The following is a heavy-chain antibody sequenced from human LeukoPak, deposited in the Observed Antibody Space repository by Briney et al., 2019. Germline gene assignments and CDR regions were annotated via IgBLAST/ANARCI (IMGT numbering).Heavy chain of an antibody. J-gene: IGHJ4*02. Sequence: SETLSLTCAVSGGSISSSSYYWGWIRQPPGKGLEWIGSIYYSGSTYYNPSLKSRVTMSVDTSKNQFFLKLNSVTAADTAVYYCARGRPYSGGYHLDYWGQGTLVTVSA. CDR3: ARGRPYSGGYHLDY. D-gene: IGHD1-26*01. CDR2: IYYSGST. V-gene: IGHV4-39*01. CDR1: GGSISSSSYY.